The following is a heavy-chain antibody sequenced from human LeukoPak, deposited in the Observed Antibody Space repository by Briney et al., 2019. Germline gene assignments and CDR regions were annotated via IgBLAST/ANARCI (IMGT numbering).Heavy chain of an antibody. V-gene: IGHV3-23*01. CDR3: AKLDYDFWSGSFDY. Sequence: PGGSLRLSCAASGFTFSSYAVSWVRQAPRKGLEWVSGISGSGGSTYYADSVKGRSTISRDNSKNTLYLQMNSLRAEDTAVYYCAKLDYDFWSGSFDYWGQGALVTVSS. J-gene: IGHJ4*02. CDR2: ISGSGGST. CDR1: GFTFSSYA. D-gene: IGHD3-3*01.